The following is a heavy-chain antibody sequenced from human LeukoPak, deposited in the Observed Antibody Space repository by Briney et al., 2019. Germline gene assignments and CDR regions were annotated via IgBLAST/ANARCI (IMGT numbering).Heavy chain of an antibody. CDR2: INPSGGST. CDR3: ARGYVVVSVRFIDAFDI. V-gene: IGHV1-46*01. J-gene: IGHJ3*02. Sequence: VASVKVSCKASVYTFTSYYMHWVRQTPEQGLEWMGIINPSGGSTSYAQTFQGRVTMTRDMSTSTVYMELSRLISEDKAGDYCARGYVVVSVRFIDAFDIWGQGTMVTGSS. D-gene: IGHD3-22*01. CDR1: VYTFTSYY.